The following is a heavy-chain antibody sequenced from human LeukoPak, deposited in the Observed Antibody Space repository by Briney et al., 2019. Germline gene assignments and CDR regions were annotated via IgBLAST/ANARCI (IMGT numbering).Heavy chain of an antibody. D-gene: IGHD6-19*01. CDR3: ARVNRGAYSSGWAYYYYYGMDV. Sequence: PSETLSLTCTVSGGSISSSSYYWGWIRQPPGKGLEWIGSIYYSGSTYYNPSLKSRVTLSVDTSKNQFSLKLSSVTAADTAVYYCARVNRGAYSSGWAYYYYYGMDVWGQGTTVTVSS. V-gene: IGHV4-39*07. J-gene: IGHJ6*02. CDR2: IYYSGST. CDR1: GGSISSSSYY.